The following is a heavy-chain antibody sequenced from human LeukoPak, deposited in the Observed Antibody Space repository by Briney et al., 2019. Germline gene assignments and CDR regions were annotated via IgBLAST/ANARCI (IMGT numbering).Heavy chain of an antibody. CDR3: ARERRDHIAAAGKAPTDY. CDR1: GFTFSSYS. J-gene: IGHJ4*02. V-gene: IGHV3-48*01. D-gene: IGHD6-13*01. CDR2: ISSSSSTI. Sequence: PGGSLRLSCAASGFTFSSYSMNWVRQAPGKGLEWVSYISSSSSTIYYADSVKGRFTISRDNAKNSLYLQMNSLRAEDTAVYYCARERRDHIAAAGKAPTDYWGQGTLVTVSS.